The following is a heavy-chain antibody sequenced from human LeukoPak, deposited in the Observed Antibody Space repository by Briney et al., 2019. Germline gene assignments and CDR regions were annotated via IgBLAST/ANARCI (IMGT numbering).Heavy chain of an antibody. CDR2: ISYDGSNK. Sequence: PGRSLRLSCAASGFTFSSYAMHWVRQAPGKGLEWVAVISYDGSNKYYADSVKGRFTISRDNSKNTLYLQMNSLRAEDTAVYYCARAGTPDDSSGYYYVPAFDIWGQGTMVTVSS. CDR1: GFTFSSYA. D-gene: IGHD3-22*01. CDR3: ARAGTPDDSSGYYYVPAFDI. J-gene: IGHJ3*02. V-gene: IGHV3-30-3*01.